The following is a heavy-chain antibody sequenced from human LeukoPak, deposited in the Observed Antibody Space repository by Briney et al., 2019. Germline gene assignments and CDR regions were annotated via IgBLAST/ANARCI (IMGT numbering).Heavy chain of an antibody. CDR2: INSDGINT. V-gene: IGHV3-74*01. CDR3: TRDVRAGTLDY. D-gene: IGHD3-10*02. Sequence: PGGSLRLSCAASGFTFSSYWMGWVRQAPGKGLVWVSRINSDGINTSYADSVKGRFTISRDNAKDSLYLQMNSLRVDDTAVYYCTRDVRAGTLDYWGQGTLVTVSS. CDR1: GFTFSSYW. J-gene: IGHJ4*02.